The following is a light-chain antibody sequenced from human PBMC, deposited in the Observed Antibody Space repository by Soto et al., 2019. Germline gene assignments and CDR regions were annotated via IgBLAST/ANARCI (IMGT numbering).Light chain of an antibody. V-gene: IGKV3-20*01. CDR2: GAS. CDR1: QSVSSSY. J-gene: IGKJ1*01. Sequence: EIVLTQSPGTLSLSPGERATLSCRASQSVSSSYLAWYQQKPGQAPRLLIFGASRRATGIPDRFSGSGSGTDFTLTISRLEPEDFAVYYCQHYGGSSWTFGQGTKVDI. CDR3: QHYGGSSWT.